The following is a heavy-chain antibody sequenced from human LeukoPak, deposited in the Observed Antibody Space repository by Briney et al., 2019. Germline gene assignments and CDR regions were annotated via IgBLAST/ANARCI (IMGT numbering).Heavy chain of an antibody. CDR2: IKGDGSET. D-gene: IGHD1-26*01. CDR3: TRDDFSGSYCD. J-gene: IGHJ4*02. V-gene: IGHV3-7*01. CDR1: GFIFSNNW. Sequence: GGSLRLSCAASGFIFSNNWMSWVRQAPGKGLEWVDNIKGDGSETYYVDSVKGRFTISRDNTRNSLYLQMNSLRADDTATYYCTRDDFSGSYCDWGQGTLVTVSS.